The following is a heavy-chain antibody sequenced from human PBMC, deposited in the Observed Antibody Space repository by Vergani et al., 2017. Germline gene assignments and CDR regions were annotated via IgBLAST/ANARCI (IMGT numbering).Heavy chain of an antibody. V-gene: IGHV1-69*09. Sequence: QVQLVQSGAELKKPGASVKVSCKASGGTFSSYTISWVRQAPGQGLEWMGRINPILGIANYAKKFQGRVTITADKSTSTVYMELSSLGSEDTAVYYCASQGSGSSTDYYESSYYYGGVVWGQGTTVTVSS. CDR2: INPILGIA. CDR3: ASQGSGSSTDYYESSYYYGGVV. D-gene: IGHD2-2*01. J-gene: IGHJ6*02. CDR1: GGTFSSYT.